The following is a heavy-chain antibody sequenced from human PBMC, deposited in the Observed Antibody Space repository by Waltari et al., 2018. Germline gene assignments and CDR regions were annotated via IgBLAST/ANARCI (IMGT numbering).Heavy chain of an antibody. D-gene: IGHD3-22*01. J-gene: IGHJ4*02. Sequence: EVQLLESGGGLVQPGGSLRLSCAASGFPFSSFAMSWVRQAPGKGLELVSAISGSGGSTYYAESVKGRFTIARDNSKNTLYLQMNSLRDEDTAVYYCAKAFYDSSGYYYLNFDYWGQGTLVTVSS. CDR2: ISGSGGST. CDR1: GFPFSSFA. V-gene: IGHV3-23*01. CDR3: AKAFYDSSGYYYLNFDY.